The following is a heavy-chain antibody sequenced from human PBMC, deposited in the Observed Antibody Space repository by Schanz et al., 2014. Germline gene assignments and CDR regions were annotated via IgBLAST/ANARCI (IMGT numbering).Heavy chain of an antibody. J-gene: IGHJ4*02. CDR2: IWYDGSNK. V-gene: IGHV3-30*02. Sequence: VQLVESGGGLVQPGGSLRLSCAASGFSLSSYAMYWVRQAPGKGLEWVAFIWYDGSNKYYADSVKGRFTISRDNSKNTLYVQMNSLRAEDTAVYYCAKSMYSTSWAFDFWGQGAQVTVSS. CDR3: AKSMYSTSWAFDF. CDR1: GFSLSSYA. D-gene: IGHD2-2*01.